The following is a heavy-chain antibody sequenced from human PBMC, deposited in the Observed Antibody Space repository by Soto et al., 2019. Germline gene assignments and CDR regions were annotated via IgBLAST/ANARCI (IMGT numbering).Heavy chain of an antibody. J-gene: IGHJ5*02. CDR1: GASISGFY. CDR3: VRDGTKTLRDWFDP. D-gene: IGHD1-1*01. Sequence: ETLYLTCTVSGASISGFYWSWIRPCAGKGLDGTGRIYATGTTDYNPSLKSRVMMSVDTSKKQFSLKLRSVTAADTAVYYCVRDGTKTLRDWFDPWGQG. CDR2: IYATGTT. V-gene: IGHV4-4*07.